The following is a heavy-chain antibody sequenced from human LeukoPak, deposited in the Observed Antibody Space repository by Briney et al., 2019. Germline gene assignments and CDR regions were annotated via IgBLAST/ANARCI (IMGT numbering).Heavy chain of an antibody. CDR2: IYSGGST. J-gene: IGHJ4*02. Sequence: GGSLRLSCAASGFTVSSNYMSWVRQAPGKGLEWVSVIYSGGSTYDAASVKGRFTISRDNSKNTLYLQMNSLRAEDTAVYYWARGQSSSWSRDKFFDYWGQGTLVTVSS. CDR1: GFTVSSNY. D-gene: IGHD6-13*01. CDR3: ARGQSSSWSRDKFFDY. V-gene: IGHV3-53*01.